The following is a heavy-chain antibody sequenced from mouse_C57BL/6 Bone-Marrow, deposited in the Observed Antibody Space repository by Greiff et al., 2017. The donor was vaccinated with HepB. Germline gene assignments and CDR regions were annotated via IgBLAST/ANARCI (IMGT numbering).Heavy chain of an antibody. CDR1: GFSLSTFGMG. CDR2: IWWDDDK. Sequence: QVTLKVCGPGILQPSQTLSLTCSFSGFSLSTFGMGVGWIRQPSGKGLEWLAHIWWDDDKYYNPALKSRLTISKDTSKTQLFLKIANMDTADTATYYCAREAGVWYYYCDYWCRGTTTTVTA. V-gene: IGHV8-8*01. J-gene: IGHJ2*01. D-gene: IGHD2-10*02. CDR3: AREAGVWYYYCDY.